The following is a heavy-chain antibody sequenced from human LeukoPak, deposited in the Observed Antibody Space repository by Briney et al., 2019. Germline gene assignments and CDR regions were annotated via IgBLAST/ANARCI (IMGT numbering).Heavy chain of an antibody. D-gene: IGHD2-15*01. V-gene: IGHV1-69*06. CDR1: GGTFSNYA. Sequence: GASVKVSCKASGGTFSNYAISWVRQAPGQGLEWMGGIIPIFGTANYAQKFQGRVTITADKSTSTAYMELSSLRSEDTAVYYCARDPTRYCSGGSCYGPNYYYYYYMDVWGKGTTVTVSS. J-gene: IGHJ6*03. CDR3: ARDPTRYCSGGSCYGPNYYYYYYMDV. CDR2: IIPIFGTA.